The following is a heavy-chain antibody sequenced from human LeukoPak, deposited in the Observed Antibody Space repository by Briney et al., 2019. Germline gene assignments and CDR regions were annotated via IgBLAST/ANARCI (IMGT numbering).Heavy chain of an antibody. V-gene: IGHV1-69*04. D-gene: IGHD3-3*01. CDR2: IIPIFGIA. CDR1: GGTFSSYA. CDR3: ARATRGIKDDFWSGFNWFDP. Sequence: ASVKVSCKASGGTFSSYAISWVRQAPGQGLEWMGRIIPIFGIANYAQKFQGRVTITADKSTSTAYMGLSSLRSEDTAVYYCARATRGIKDDFWSGFNWFDPWGQGTLVTVSS. J-gene: IGHJ5*02.